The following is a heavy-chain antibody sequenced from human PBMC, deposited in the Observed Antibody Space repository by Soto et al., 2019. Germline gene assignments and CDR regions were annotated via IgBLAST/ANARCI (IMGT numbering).Heavy chain of an antibody. CDR1: GFTFCDYY. CDR3: PRARSYGYGPGDMDV. CDR2: ISSRSHYI. Sequence: QVKLVGSGGGLVKPGESLRVSCAASGFTFCDYYLTWIRQAPGKGLEWVSYISSRSHYIKDGDSVKGRFINSSDNAKNSLFLQMSSLRAKDTVICYFPRARSYGYGPGDMDVWGQGTTVSVSS. V-gene: IGHV3-11*06. J-gene: IGHJ6*01. D-gene: IGHD3-16*01.